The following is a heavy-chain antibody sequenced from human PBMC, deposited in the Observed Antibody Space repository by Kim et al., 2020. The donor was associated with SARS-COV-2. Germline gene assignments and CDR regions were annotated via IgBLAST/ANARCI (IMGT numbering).Heavy chain of an antibody. D-gene: IGHD3-3*01. Sequence: GGSLRLSCAASGFTFSSYAMSWVRQAPGKGLEWVSAISGSGGSTYYADSVKGRFTISRDNSKNTLYLQMNSLRAEDTAVYYCAKREVLRDFWSGYSGAFDIWGQGTMVTVSS. J-gene: IGHJ3*02. CDR1: GFTFSSYA. CDR2: ISGSGGST. CDR3: AKREVLRDFWSGYSGAFDI. V-gene: IGHV3-23*01.